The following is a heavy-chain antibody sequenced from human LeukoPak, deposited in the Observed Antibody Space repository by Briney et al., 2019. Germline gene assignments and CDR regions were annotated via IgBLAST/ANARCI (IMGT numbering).Heavy chain of an antibody. D-gene: IGHD6-19*01. J-gene: IGHJ3*02. CDR2: IYPGDSDT. V-gene: IGHV5-51*01. CDR1: GYSFTNYW. Sequence: HGESLKISCKGFGYSFTNYWIGWVRQMPGKGLEWMGIIYPGDSDTRYSPSFQGQVTISADKSISTAYLQWSSLKASDTAMYYCARQIRIAVAGHGAFDIWGQGTMVTVSS. CDR3: ARQIRIAVAGHGAFDI.